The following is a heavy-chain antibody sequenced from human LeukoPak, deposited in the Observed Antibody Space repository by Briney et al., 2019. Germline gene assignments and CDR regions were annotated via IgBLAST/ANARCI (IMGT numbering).Heavy chain of an antibody. CDR2: INPNSGGT. V-gene: IGHV1-2*02. Sequence: ASVKVSCKASGYTFTGYYMHWVRQAPGQGLEWMGWINPNSGGTNYAQKFQGRVTMTRDTSIGTAYMGLSRLRSDDTAVYYCARDLVEGSGWYYYYMDVWGKGTTVTVSS. J-gene: IGHJ6*03. D-gene: IGHD6-19*01. CDR1: GYTFTGYY. CDR3: ARDLVEGSGWYYYYMDV.